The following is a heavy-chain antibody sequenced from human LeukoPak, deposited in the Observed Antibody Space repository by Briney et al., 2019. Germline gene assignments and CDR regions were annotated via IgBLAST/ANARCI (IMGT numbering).Heavy chain of an antibody. CDR3: AREVLRGVRGVMVPPYYYYGMDV. J-gene: IGHJ6*04. V-gene: IGHV4-31*03. CDR2: IYYSGGT. Sequence: SQTLSLTCTVSGGSISSGGYYWSWIRQHPGKGLEWIGYIYYSGGTYYNPSLKSRVTISVDTSKNQFSLKLSSVTAADTAVYYCAREVLRGVRGVMVPPYYYYGMDVWGKGTTVTVSS. CDR1: GGSISSGGYY. D-gene: IGHD3-10*01.